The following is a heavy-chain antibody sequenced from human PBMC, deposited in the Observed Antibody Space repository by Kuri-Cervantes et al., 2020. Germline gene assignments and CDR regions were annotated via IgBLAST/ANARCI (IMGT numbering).Heavy chain of an antibody. J-gene: IGHJ4*02. CDR3: ARSDFWSGYRFDY. CDR1: GYTFTGYY. V-gene: IGHV1-2*02. CDR2: INPNSGGT. D-gene: IGHD3-3*01. Sequence: ASVKVSCKASGYTFTGYYMHWVRQAPGQGLEWMGWINPNSGGTNYAQKPQGRVTMTRDTSISTAYMELSRLRSDDTAVYYCARSDFWSGYRFDYWGQGTLVTVCS.